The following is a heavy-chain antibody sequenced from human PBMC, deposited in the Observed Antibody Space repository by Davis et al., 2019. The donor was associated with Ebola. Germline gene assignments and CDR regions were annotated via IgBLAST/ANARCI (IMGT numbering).Heavy chain of an antibody. D-gene: IGHD5-18*01. CDR3: ARANVDTAMVTDY. Sequence: PSETLSLTCTVSGGSISSYYWSWIRQPPGKGLEWIGYIYYSGSTNYNPSLKSRVTISVDTTKNQFSLKLSYVTAADTAVYYCARANVDTAMVTDYWGQGTLVTVSS. CDR2: IYYSGST. J-gene: IGHJ4*02. V-gene: IGHV4-59*01. CDR1: GGSISSYY.